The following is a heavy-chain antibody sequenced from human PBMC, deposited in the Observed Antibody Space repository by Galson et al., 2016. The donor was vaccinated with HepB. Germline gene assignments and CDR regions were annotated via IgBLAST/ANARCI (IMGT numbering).Heavy chain of an antibody. CDR1: GFTSSSYA. D-gene: IGHD6-19*01. Sequence: SLRLSCAASGFTSSSYAMHWVRQVPGKGLQWVALIAYDGSNKFADSVKGRFTISRDNSKNTLYLQMNSLRAEDTAVYYCARVSSGRGGLFNYWGQGTLVTVSS. CDR2: IAYDGSNK. J-gene: IGHJ4*02. CDR3: ARVSSGRGGLFNY. V-gene: IGHV3-30*04.